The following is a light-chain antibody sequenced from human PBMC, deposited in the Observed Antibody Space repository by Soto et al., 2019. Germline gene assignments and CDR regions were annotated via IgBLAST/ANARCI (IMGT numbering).Light chain of an antibody. CDR1: QSVSSNY. J-gene: IGKJ1*01. V-gene: IGKV3-20*01. CDR2: DVS. CDR3: QQYGSAPT. Sequence: EIVLTQSPGTLSLSPGERATLSCRSSQSVSSNYLAWYQQKPDQAPSLVIYDVSGRATGIPDRFSGSGSGTDFTLTISRLEPEDFAVYFCQQYGSAPTFGQGTKVEIK.